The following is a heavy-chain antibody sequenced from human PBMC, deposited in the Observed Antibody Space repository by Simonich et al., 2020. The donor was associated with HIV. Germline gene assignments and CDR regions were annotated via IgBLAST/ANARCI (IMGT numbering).Heavy chain of an antibody. V-gene: IGHV3-9*03. Sequence: EVQLVESGGGLVQPGRSLRLSCAASGFTFVDYAMHWVRQAPRKGLEWVSGISWNSGSIGYADSVKGRFTISRDNAKNSLYLQMNSLRAEDMALYYCAKDRYSSSSGSFDYWGQGTLVNVSS. CDR3: AKDRYSSSSGSFDY. CDR1: GFTFVDYA. CDR2: ISWNSGSI. D-gene: IGHD6-6*01. J-gene: IGHJ4*02.